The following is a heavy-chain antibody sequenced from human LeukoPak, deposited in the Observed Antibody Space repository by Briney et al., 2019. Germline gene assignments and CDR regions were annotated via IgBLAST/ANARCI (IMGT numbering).Heavy chain of an antibody. CDR2: FDPEDGET. CDR1: GYTLTELS. Sequence: ASVKVSCKVSGYTLTELSMHWVRQAPGKGLEWMGGFDPEDGETIYAQKFQGRVTMTEDTSTDTAYMELSRLRSDDTAVYYCASIGDIVVVPAAIRGTIPHDYWGQGTLVTVSS. D-gene: IGHD2-2*01. CDR3: ASIGDIVVVPAAIRGTIPHDY. J-gene: IGHJ4*02. V-gene: IGHV1-24*01.